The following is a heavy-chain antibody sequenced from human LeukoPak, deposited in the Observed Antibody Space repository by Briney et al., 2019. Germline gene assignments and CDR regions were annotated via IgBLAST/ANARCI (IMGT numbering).Heavy chain of an antibody. Sequence: GGSLRLSCAASGLTFSSHNMNWIRQAPGKGLEWVSSIGSSDTDINYADFVRGRFTISRDNAKNSLYLQMNSLRAEDTALYHRARNNGMDVWGQGTTVIVSS. CDR3: ARNNGMDV. CDR2: IGSSDTDI. J-gene: IGHJ6*02. V-gene: IGHV3-21*04. CDR1: GLTFSSHN.